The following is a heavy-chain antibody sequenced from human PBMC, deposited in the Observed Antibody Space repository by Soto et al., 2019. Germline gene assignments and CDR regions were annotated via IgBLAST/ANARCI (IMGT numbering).Heavy chain of an antibody. CDR1: GGSISSYY. V-gene: IGHV4-59*08. J-gene: IGHJ4*02. CDR3: ARRWGRSFDY. CDR2: IYYSGST. Sequence: QVQLQESGPGLVKPSETLSLTCTVSGGSISSYYWSWIRQPPGKGLEWNGYIYYSGSTTYNPSLNSRSTISVDTTKNQFSLKLSSVTAADTAVYYCARRWGRSFDYWGQGTLVTVSS. D-gene: IGHD2-15*01.